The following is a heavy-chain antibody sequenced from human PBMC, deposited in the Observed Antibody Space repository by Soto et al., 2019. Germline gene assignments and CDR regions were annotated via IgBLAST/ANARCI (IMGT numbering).Heavy chain of an antibody. J-gene: IGHJ4*02. Sequence: PSETLSLTCAVYGGSFSGYYWSWIRQPPGKGLEWIGEINHSGSTNYNPSLKSRVTISVDTSKNQFSLKLSSVTAADTAVYYCARGHPPMTTVPPDYWGQGTLVTVSS. V-gene: IGHV4-34*01. CDR1: GGSFSGYY. D-gene: IGHD4-4*01. CDR3: ARGHPPMTTVPPDY. CDR2: INHSGST.